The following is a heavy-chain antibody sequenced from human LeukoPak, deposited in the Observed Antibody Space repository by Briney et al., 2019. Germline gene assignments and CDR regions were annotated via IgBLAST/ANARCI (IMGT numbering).Heavy chain of an antibody. Sequence: PGGSLRLSCAASGFTFSSYSMNWVRQAPGKGLEWVAVIWYDGSNKYYADSVKGRFTISRDNSKNTLYLQMNSLRAEDTAVYYCARDRGAFDYWGQGTLVTVSS. CDR1: GFTFSSYS. CDR2: IWYDGSNK. J-gene: IGHJ4*02. D-gene: IGHD3-10*01. V-gene: IGHV3-33*08. CDR3: ARDRGAFDY.